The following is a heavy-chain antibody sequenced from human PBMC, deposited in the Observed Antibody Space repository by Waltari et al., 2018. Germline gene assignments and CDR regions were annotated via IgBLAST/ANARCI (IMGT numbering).Heavy chain of an antibody. CDR3: ARGESGGWLQF. CDR2: IYYSGST. J-gene: IGHJ4*02. CDR1: GGSISSSY. D-gene: IGHD5-12*01. V-gene: IGHV4-59*08. Sequence: QVQLQESGPGLVKPSETLSLTCTVSGGSISSSYWSWIRQPPGKGLEWIGYIYYSGSTNYNPSLKSRVTISVDTSKNQFSLKLSSVTAADTAVYYCARGESGGWLQFWGQGTLVTVSS.